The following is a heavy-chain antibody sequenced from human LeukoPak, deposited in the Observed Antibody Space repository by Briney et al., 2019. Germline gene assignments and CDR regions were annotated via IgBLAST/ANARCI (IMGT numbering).Heavy chain of an antibody. CDR1: GFTFDDYA. CDR3: AKDRGGIAIPPFDY. Sequence: GGSLRLSCAASGFTFDDYAMHWVRQAPGKGLEWVSGISWNSGSIGYADSVKGRFTISRDNAKNSLYLQMNSLRAEDTALYYCAKDRGGIAIPPFDYWGQGTLVTVSS. D-gene: IGHD6-13*01. CDR2: ISWNSGSI. J-gene: IGHJ4*02. V-gene: IGHV3-9*01.